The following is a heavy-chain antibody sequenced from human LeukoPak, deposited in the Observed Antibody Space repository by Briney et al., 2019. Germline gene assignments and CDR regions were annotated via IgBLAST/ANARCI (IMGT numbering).Heavy chain of an antibody. CDR1: AFTFRTYS. V-gene: IGHV3-21*01. CDR2: ISGSTSYI. Sequence: GGSLRLSCVASAFTFRTYSMHWVRQAPGKGLEWVSSISGSTSYIYYADSVRGRFTISRDNAKNSLYLQMNSLRAEDTAVYYCARDRGIAAHTLANYWGQGTLVTVSS. J-gene: IGHJ4*02. CDR3: ARDRGIAAHTLANY. D-gene: IGHD6-6*01.